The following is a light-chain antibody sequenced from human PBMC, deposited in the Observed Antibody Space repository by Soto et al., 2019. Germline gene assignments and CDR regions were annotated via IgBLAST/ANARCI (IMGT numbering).Light chain of an antibody. V-gene: IGLV2-14*01. Sequence: QYALTQPASVSGSPGQSITISCTGTSSDVGGYNYVSWYQQHPGKAPKLMIYEVSNRPSGVSNRFSGSKSGNTASLTISGLQAEDEADYYCSSYTSSSTLWVFGGGTKVTVL. J-gene: IGLJ3*02. CDR2: EVS. CDR3: SSYTSSSTLWV. CDR1: SSDVGGYNY.